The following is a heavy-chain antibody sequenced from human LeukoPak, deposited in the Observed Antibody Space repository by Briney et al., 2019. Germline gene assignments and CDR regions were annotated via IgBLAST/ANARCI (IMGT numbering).Heavy chain of an antibody. CDR2: INPHSGGT. CDR1: GYTFIGYY. CDR3: AREGVIGDGYNFFDY. V-gene: IGHV1-2*02. J-gene: IGHJ4*02. D-gene: IGHD5-24*01. Sequence: GASVKVSCKASGYTFIGYYMHWVRRAPGQGLEWMGWINPHSGGTNSEQNFQGRVTMSRDTSISTVYMELSRLRSDDTALYYCAREGVIGDGYNFFDYWGQGTLVTVSS.